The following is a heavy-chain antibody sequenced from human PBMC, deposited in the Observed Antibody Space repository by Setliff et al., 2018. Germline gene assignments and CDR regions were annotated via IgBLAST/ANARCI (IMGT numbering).Heavy chain of an antibody. Sequence: ASVKVSCKSSGGTFSSSGITWVRQAPGQGFEWMGWISAYNDNTKSAQKFQGRITMTTDTTTSTSYMELRSLRSDDTAVYYCARERYCTTTTCQSVPGAEVWGRGTLVTVSS. CDR1: GGTFSSSG. J-gene: IGHJ4*02. CDR3: ARERYCTTTTCQSVPGAEV. D-gene: IGHD2-8*01. CDR2: ISAYNDNT. V-gene: IGHV1-18*01.